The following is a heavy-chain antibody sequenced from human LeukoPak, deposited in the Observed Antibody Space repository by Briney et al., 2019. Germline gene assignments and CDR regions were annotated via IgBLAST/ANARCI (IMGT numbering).Heavy chain of an antibody. J-gene: IGHJ4*02. CDR2: IYYSGTT. Sequence: SETLSLTCAVYGGSFSGYYWSWIRQPPGKGLEWIGYIYYSGTTNYNPSLKSRLTISVDTSKNQFSLKLSSVTAADTAIYYCARASIFGVVRAIDYWGQGTLVTVSS. CDR3: ARASIFGVVRAIDY. CDR1: GGSFSGYY. D-gene: IGHD3-3*01. V-gene: IGHV4-59*01.